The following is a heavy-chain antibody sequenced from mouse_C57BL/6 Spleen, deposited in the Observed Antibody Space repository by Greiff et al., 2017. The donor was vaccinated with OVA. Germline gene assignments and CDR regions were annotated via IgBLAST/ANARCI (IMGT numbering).Heavy chain of an antibody. CDR2: IHPNSGST. D-gene: IGHD1-1*01. V-gene: IGHV1-64*01. CDR1: GYTFTSYW. CDR3: AREEDYGSIPFAMDY. J-gene: IGHJ4*01. Sequence: QVQLQQPGAELVKPGASVKLSCKASGYTFTSYWLHWVKQRPGQGLEWIGMIHPNSGSTNYNEKFKSKPTLTVDQSSSTAYMQLSSLTSEDSAVYYCAREEDYGSIPFAMDYWGQGTSVTVSS.